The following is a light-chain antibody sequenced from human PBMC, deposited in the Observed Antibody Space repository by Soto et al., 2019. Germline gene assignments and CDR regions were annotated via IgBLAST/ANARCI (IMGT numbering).Light chain of an antibody. CDR1: QSVGVY. V-gene: IGKV3-11*01. CDR2: DAT. Sequence: VLTQSPATLSLSPGERATLFCKASQSVGVYMGWFQQKPGQAPRVLIYDATNRAGGVPARFSGSGSGTAFTLTISSLEAADSAVYYCQQRYIWPPLTFGGGTKLEIK. CDR3: QQRYIWPPLT. J-gene: IGKJ4*01.